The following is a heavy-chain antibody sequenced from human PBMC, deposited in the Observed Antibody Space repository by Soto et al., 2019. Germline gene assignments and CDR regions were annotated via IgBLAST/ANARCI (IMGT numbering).Heavy chain of an antibody. CDR3: ARDRQYSGILNVAPEGLQH. CDR1: GFTFSSYG. V-gene: IGHV3-33*01. Sequence: QVQLVESGGGVVQPGRSLRLSCAASGFTFSSYGMHWVRQAPGKGLEWVAVIWYDGSNKYYIESVKGRFTISRDNSKNTLYLQMNSLRAEDTAVYYCARDRQYSGILNVAPEGLQHWGQGTLVTVSS. D-gene: IGHD1-26*01. CDR2: IWYDGSNK. J-gene: IGHJ1*01.